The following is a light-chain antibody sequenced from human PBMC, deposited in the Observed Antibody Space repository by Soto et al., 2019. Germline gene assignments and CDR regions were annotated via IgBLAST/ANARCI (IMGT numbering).Light chain of an antibody. CDR1: QSVSSSY. V-gene: IGKV3-20*01. CDR3: QQYGSSLP. Sequence: EIVLTQSPGTLSLSPGERATLSCRASQSVSSSYLAWYQQKPGQAPRLLIYGASSRATGIPDRFSGSESGTDFTLTISRLETEDFAVYYCQQYGSSLPFGGGTKVEIK. J-gene: IGKJ4*01. CDR2: GAS.